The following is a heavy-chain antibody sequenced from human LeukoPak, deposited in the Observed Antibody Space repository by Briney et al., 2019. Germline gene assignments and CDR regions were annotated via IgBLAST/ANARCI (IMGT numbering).Heavy chain of an antibody. D-gene: IGHD3-10*01. CDR2: IKRKRDGGTT. Sequence: GGSLRLSCAVSGFTFSDAWMTWVRQAPGEGLEWVGRIKRKRDGGTTDYAAPVRDRFTISRDDSKSTLYLQMNSLKIEDTGVYYFSGSRGATKEYWGQGALVTVS. V-gene: IGHV3-15*01. J-gene: IGHJ4*02. CDR1: GFTFSDAW. CDR3: SGSRGATKEY.